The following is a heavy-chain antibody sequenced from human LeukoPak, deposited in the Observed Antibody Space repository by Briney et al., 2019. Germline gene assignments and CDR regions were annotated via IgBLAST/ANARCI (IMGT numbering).Heavy chain of an antibody. CDR1: GFTFSDYD. CDR3: VTDKAHHYDLLTATYFYYGMDV. D-gene: IGHD3-9*01. Sequence: PGGSLRLSCAASGFTFSDYDMHWVRQATGKCLEWVSTINSAVDTYYAGSVKGRFTISREDCNNSLYLQMTSLRAGDTAVYFCVTDKAHHYDLLTATYFYYGMDVWGQGTKVTVSS. V-gene: IGHV3-13*01. J-gene: IGHJ6*02. CDR2: INSAVDT.